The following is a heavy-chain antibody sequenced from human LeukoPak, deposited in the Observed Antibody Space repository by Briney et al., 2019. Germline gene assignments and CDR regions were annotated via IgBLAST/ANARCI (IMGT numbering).Heavy chain of an antibody. Sequence: GRSLRLSCAASGFTFDDYAMHWVRQAPGKGLEWVSGISWNSGSIGYADSVKGRFTISRDNAKNTLYLQMNSLRAEDTAVYYCAREGVDGYIWGQGTLVTVSS. V-gene: IGHV3-9*01. CDR2: ISWNSGSI. J-gene: IGHJ4*02. CDR3: AREGVDGYI. D-gene: IGHD5-24*01. CDR1: GFTFDDYA.